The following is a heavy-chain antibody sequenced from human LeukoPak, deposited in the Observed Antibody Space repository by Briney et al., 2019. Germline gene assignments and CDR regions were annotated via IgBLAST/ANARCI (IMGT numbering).Heavy chain of an antibody. J-gene: IGHJ4*02. D-gene: IGHD6-19*01. CDR3: ARGNPGIAVAGTLGY. CDR1: GYTFTSHG. CDR2: ISAYNGNT. V-gene: IGHV1-18*01. Sequence: RASVKVSCKASGYTFTSHGISWVRQAPGQGLEWMGWISAYNGNTNYAQKLQGRVTMTTDTSTSTAYMELRSLRSDDTAVYYCARGNPGIAVAGTLGYWGQGTLVTVSS.